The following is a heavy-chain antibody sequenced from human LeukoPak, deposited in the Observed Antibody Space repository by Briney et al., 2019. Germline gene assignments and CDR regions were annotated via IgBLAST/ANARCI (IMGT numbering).Heavy chain of an antibody. V-gene: IGHV4-59*01. D-gene: IGHD3-3*01. CDR1: GGSISSYY. Sequence: SETLSLTCTVSGGSISSYYWNWIWQPPATGLERNGYVYYNESTTYNPSLNSQVTISVDMSKYQFSLKLSPMTAAATAVSYYARATLLLEWLLDDYWGRGTLVSVSS. CDR2: VYYNEST. J-gene: IGHJ4*02. CDR3: ARATLLLEWLLDDY.